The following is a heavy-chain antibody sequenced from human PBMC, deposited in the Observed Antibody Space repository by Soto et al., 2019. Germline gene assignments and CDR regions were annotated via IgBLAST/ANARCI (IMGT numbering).Heavy chain of an antibody. D-gene: IGHD7-27*01. J-gene: IGHJ4*02. Sequence: SETLSLTCTVSGGSISSGGYYWSWIRQHPGKGLEWIGYIYYSGSTYYNPSLKSRVTISVDTSKNQFSLKLSSVTAADTAVYYCASLQRELGYDLGPFDYWGQGTLVTVSS. V-gene: IGHV4-31*03. CDR3: ASLQRELGYDLGPFDY. CDR1: GGSISSGGYY. CDR2: IYYSGST.